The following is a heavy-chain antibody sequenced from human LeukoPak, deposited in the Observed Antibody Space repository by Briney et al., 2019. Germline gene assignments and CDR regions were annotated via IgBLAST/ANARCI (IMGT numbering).Heavy chain of an antibody. D-gene: IGHD3-10*01. J-gene: IGHJ4*02. CDR2: ISGSGGST. Sequence: GGSLRLSCAASGFTFSSYAMSWVRQAPGKGLEWVSAISGSGGSTYYADSVKGRFTISRDNSKNTLYLQMNSLRAEDTAVYYCARDHAYGSGSPIDYWGQGTLVTVSS. V-gene: IGHV3-23*01. CDR1: GFTFSSYA. CDR3: ARDHAYGSGSPIDY.